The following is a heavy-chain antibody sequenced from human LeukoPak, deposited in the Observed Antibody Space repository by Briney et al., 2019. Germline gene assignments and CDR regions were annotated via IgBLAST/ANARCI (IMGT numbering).Heavy chain of an antibody. D-gene: IGHD1-26*01. CDR1: GGSVSRGGYY. V-gene: IGHV4-31*03. CDR2: TSYSGGT. Sequence: SETLSLTCTVSGGSVSRGGYYWNWIRQHPGKGLEWIGFTSYSGGTYYNPSLMSRVTISVDKSQNQLSLKMRLVTPADTAVYFCATADWESFYFDSWGQGALVAVSS. J-gene: IGHJ4*02. CDR3: ATADWESFYFDS.